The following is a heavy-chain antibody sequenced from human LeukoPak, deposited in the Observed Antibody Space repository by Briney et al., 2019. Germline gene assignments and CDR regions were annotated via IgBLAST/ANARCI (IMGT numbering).Heavy chain of an antibody. J-gene: IGHJ3*02. V-gene: IGHV3-74*01. Sequence: GGSLRLSCAASGFTFSSYWMHWVRQAPGKGLVWVSRINSDGSSTSYADSVKGRFTISRDNAKNSLYLQMNSLRAEDMALYYCARRAKPGAFDIWGQGTMVTVSS. CDR1: GFTFSSYW. D-gene: IGHD1-14*01. CDR2: INSDGSST. CDR3: ARRAKPGAFDI.